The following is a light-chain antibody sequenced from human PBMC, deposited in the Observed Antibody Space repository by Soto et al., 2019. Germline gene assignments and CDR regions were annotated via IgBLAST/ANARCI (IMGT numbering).Light chain of an antibody. J-gene: IGKJ1*01. V-gene: IGKV1-5*03. CDR2: KAS. Sequence: IQMTQSPSTLSASVGDRVTITCRASQSLNSWLAWFQQKPGKAPKLLIYKASDLQSGVPSRFSGSGSGTEFTLTISSLQPDDFATYYCQHFNLYSWTFGQGTRVEVK. CDR1: QSLNSW. CDR3: QHFNLYSWT.